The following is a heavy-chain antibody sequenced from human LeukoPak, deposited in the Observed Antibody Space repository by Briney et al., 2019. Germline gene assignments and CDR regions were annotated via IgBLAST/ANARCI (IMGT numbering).Heavy chain of an antibody. CDR1: GFTFSSYA. CDR2: ISGSGGST. CDR3: AKDIYPENDGSGYELGFDY. J-gene: IGHJ4*02. Sequence: PGGSLRLSCAASGFTFSSYAMSWVRQAPGKGLEWVSAISGSGGSTYYADSGKGRFTISRDSSKNTLYLQMNSLRAEDTAVYYCAKDIYPENDGSGYELGFDYWGQGTLVTVSS. V-gene: IGHV3-23*01. D-gene: IGHD3-22*01.